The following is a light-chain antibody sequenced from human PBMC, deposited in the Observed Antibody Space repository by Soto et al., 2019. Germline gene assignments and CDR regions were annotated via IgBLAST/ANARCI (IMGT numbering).Light chain of an antibody. Sequence: QSALTQPASVSGSAGQSITSSCTGTSSDVGGYNYLSWYQQNPGKAPKVMIYEVSNRPSGVSNRFSGSKSGNTASLTISGLQAEDEADYYCSSYSTSGTPVFGGGTKLTVL. V-gene: IGLV2-14*01. CDR3: SSYSTSGTPV. J-gene: IGLJ3*02. CDR1: SSDVGGYNY. CDR2: EVS.